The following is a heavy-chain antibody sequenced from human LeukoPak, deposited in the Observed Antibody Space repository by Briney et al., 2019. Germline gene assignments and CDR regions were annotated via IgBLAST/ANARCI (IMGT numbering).Heavy chain of an antibody. CDR1: GFTFSTYW. D-gene: IGHD2-21*02. Sequence: GGSLRLSCAASGFTFSTYWLNWYRQAPGKGLEWVGNINQDASEINYVDSVRGRFTISRDNAKNSLHLQMNSLRAEDTAVYYCATDRDNSDWQKRFDSWGQGTLVTVSS. CDR2: INQDASEI. J-gene: IGHJ4*02. V-gene: IGHV3-7*01. CDR3: ATDRDNSDWQKRFDS.